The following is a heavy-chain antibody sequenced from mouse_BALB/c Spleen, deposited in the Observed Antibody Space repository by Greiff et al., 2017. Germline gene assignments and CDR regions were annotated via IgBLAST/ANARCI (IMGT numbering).Heavy chain of an antibody. CDR2: ISSGGSYT. D-gene: IGHD1-1*01. CDR3: TRDRGTTVENAMDY. V-gene: IGHV5-6-4*01. J-gene: IGHJ4*01. Sequence: EVQRVESGGGLVKPGGSLKLSCAASGFTFSSYTMSWVRQTPEKRLEWVATISSGGSYTYYPDSVKGRFTISRDNAKNTLYLQMSSLKSEDTAMYYCTRDRGTTVENAMDYWGQGTSVTVSS. CDR1: GFTFSSYT.